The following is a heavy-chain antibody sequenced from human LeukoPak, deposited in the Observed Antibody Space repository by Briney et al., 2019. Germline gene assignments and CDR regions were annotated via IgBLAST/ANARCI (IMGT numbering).Heavy chain of an antibody. CDR3: ARAGDSSGYHSPFDY. V-gene: IGHV4-34*01. D-gene: IGHD3-22*01. J-gene: IGHJ4*02. Sequence: SETLSLTRAVYGGSFSGYYWSWIRQPPGKGREGVGEINHSVRTTYNPSLKSRGPISVDTSKNQFSLKLSSVSATDTAVYYCARAGDSSGYHSPFDYWGQGTLVTVAS. CDR2: INHSVRT. CDR1: GGSFSGYY.